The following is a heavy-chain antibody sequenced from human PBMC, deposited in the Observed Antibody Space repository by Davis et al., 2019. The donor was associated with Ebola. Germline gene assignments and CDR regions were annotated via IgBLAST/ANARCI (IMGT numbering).Heavy chain of an antibody. D-gene: IGHD3-22*01. CDR2: INPITGGT. J-gene: IGHJ3*02. V-gene: IGHV1-46*01. CDR3: AREGGRYYDSSGYVLDI. Sequence: ASVQVSCKASGYRFTSHYMHWVRQAPGQGLEWMGIINPITGGTSYAQNFQVRVNMTRDTSTSTVYMELSSLRSEDTAVYYCAREGGRYYDSSGYVLDIWGQGTMVKVSS. CDR1: GYRFTSHY.